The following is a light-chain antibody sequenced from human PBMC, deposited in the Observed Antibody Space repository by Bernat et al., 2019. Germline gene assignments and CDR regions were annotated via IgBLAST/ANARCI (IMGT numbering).Light chain of an antibody. Sequence: SSELTQPPSVSVSPGQTATIVCSGDNLGNKYVSWYQQKSGQPPLLVIFQDSQRPSGIPARFSGSSSGNTATLTISETQAVDEAAYYCLAWDSRTPVFGGGTELTVL. V-gene: IGLV3-1*01. CDR3: LAWDSRTPV. CDR2: QDS. CDR1: NLGNKY. J-gene: IGLJ2*01.